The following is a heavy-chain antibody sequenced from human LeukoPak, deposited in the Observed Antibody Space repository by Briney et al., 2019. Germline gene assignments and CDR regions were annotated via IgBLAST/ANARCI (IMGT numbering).Heavy chain of an antibody. CDR1: GFTFSGSA. CDR2: IRSKANSYAT. J-gene: IGHJ5*02. D-gene: IGHD5-24*01. CDR3: TSPRDGHPGGFDP. Sequence: GGSLRLSCAASGFTFSGSAMHWVRQASGKGLEWVGRIRSKANSYATAYAASVKGRFTISRDDSKNTAYLQMNSLKTEDTAVYYCTSPRDGHPGGFDPWGQGTLVTVSS. V-gene: IGHV3-73*01.